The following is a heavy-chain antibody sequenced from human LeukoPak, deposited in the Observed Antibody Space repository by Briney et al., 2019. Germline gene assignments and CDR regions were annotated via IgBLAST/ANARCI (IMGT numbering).Heavy chain of an antibody. Sequence: GGSLRLSCAASGFTFSSYGMHWVRQAPGKGLEWVAVIWYDGSNKYYADSVKGRFTISRDNPKNTLYLQMNSLRAEDTAVYYCAKTRYSSSSSGAVGYWGQGTLVTVSS. CDR2: IWYDGSNK. D-gene: IGHD6-6*01. CDR1: GFTFSSYG. V-gene: IGHV3-33*06. J-gene: IGHJ4*02. CDR3: AKTRYSSSSSGAVGY.